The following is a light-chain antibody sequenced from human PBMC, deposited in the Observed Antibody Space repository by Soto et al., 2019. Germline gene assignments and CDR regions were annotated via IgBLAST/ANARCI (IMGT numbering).Light chain of an antibody. CDR2: GAS. J-gene: IGKJ1*01. V-gene: IGKV3-15*01. Sequence: EVVMTQSPATLSVSPGXRATLSCRASQSVTTNMAWYQQKPGQAPRLLIYGASTRATGIPARFSGSGSGTDFTLTISSLQSEDFAVYYCQQYNNWPPWTFGQGTKV. CDR1: QSVTTN. CDR3: QQYNNWPPWT.